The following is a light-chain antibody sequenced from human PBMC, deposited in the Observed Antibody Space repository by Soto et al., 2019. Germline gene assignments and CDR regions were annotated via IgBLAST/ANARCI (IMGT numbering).Light chain of an antibody. CDR3: CSYTTSNTRQIV. Sequence: QSALTQPASVSGSPGQSITISCTGTSSDVGGYNYVSWYQHHPGKAPKLMIYDVSNRPSGVSNRFSGSKSGNTAPLTISGLQPEDEADYYCCSYTTSNTRQIVFGTGTKVTVL. CDR2: DVS. J-gene: IGLJ1*01. V-gene: IGLV2-14*03. CDR1: SSDVGGYNY.